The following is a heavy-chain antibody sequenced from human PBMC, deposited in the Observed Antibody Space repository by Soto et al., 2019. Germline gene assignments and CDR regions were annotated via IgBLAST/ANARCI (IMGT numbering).Heavy chain of an antibody. CDR2: ISWNSGSI. CDR3: AKDWALRIAVAGVYYYGMDV. CDR1: GFTFDDYA. V-gene: IGHV3-9*01. J-gene: IGHJ6*02. D-gene: IGHD6-19*01. Sequence: EVQLVESGGGLVQPGRSLRLSCAASGFTFDDYAMHWVRQAPGKGLEWVSGISWNSGSIGYADSVKGRFTISRDNAKSSLYLQMNSLRAEDTALYYCAKDWALRIAVAGVYYYGMDVWGQGTTVTVSS.